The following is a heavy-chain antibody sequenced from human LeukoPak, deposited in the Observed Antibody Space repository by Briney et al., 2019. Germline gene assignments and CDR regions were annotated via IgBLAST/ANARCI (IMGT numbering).Heavy chain of an antibody. CDR3: ARRYFDS. V-gene: IGHV3-7*01. CDR2: IKQDGSEI. Sequence: SGGSLRLSCAASGFTFSSYAMHWVRQAPGKGLEWVANIKQDGSEIYYVASVKGRFTISRDNTKNSLYLQMNSLRAEDTAVYYCARRYFDSWGQGTLVTVSS. CDR1: GFTFSSYA. J-gene: IGHJ4*02.